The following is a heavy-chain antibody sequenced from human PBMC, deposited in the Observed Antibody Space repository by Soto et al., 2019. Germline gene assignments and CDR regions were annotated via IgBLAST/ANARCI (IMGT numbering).Heavy chain of an antibody. CDR3: ARVSFSSTWYIDS. CDR1: GFTLSNYR. CDR2: IDTDGSST. V-gene: IGHV3-74*01. J-gene: IGHJ5*01. D-gene: IGHD6-13*01. Sequence: PGGSLRLSCATSGFTLSNYRMHWVRQAPGKGLVWVSLIDTDGSSTNYADSVKGRFTISRDNAKNTLYLQMNSLRAEDTAVYFCARVSFSSTWYIDSWGQGTLVTVSS.